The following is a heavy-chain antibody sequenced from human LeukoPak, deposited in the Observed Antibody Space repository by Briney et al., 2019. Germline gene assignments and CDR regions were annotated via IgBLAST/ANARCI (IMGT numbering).Heavy chain of an antibody. CDR1: GGSISSSSYY. CDR2: IYYSGST. D-gene: IGHD6-13*01. CDR3: ARDLGSSWFEPLDY. V-gene: IGHV4-39*07. Sequence: SETLSLTCTVSGGSISSSSYYWGWIRQPPGKGLEWIGSIYYSGSTNYNSFLKSRVTISVDKSKNQFSLKLTSATAADTAVYYCARDLGSSWFEPLDYWGQGILVIVSS. J-gene: IGHJ4*02.